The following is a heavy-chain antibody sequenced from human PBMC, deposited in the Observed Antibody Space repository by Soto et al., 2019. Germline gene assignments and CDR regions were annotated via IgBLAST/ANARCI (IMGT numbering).Heavy chain of an antibody. J-gene: IGHJ6*02. D-gene: IGHD3-3*01. CDR2: IYYSGST. V-gene: IGHV4-31*03. CDR3: ARDLGGSDYDFWSGYYYGMDV. Sequence: SETLSLTCTVSGGSISSGGYYWSWIRQHPGKGLEWIGYIYYSGSTYYNPSLKSRVTISVDTSKDQFSLKLSSVTAADTAVYYCARDLGGSDYDFWSGYYYGMDVWGQGTTVTVSS. CDR1: GGSISSGGYY.